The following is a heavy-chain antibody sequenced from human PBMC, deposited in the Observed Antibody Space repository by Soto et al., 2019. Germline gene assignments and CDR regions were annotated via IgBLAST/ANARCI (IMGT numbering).Heavy chain of an antibody. D-gene: IGHD2-2*01. J-gene: IGHJ6*02. CDR2: IWYDGSNK. Sequence: GGSLRLSCAASGFTFSSYGMHWVRQAPGKGLEWVAVIWYDGSNKYYADSVKGRFTISRDNSKNTLYLQMNSLRAEDTAVYYCARDFIVLVPAAMELVTGYYGMDVWGQGTTVTVSS. CDR3: ARDFIVLVPAAMELVTGYYGMDV. CDR1: GFTFSSYG. V-gene: IGHV3-33*01.